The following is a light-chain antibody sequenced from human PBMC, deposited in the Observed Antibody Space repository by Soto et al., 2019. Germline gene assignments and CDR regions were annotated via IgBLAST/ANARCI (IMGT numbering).Light chain of an antibody. CDR2: GNS. J-gene: IGLJ2*01. CDR1: SSNSGAGYD. CDR3: QSYDSSLSGSI. V-gene: IGLV1-40*01. Sequence: QSVLTQPPSVSGAAGQRVTISCTGSSSNSGAGYDVHWYQQLPGTAPKLLIYGNSNRPSGVPDRFSGSKSGTSASLAITGLQAEDEADYYCQSYDSSLSGSIFGGGTKVTVL.